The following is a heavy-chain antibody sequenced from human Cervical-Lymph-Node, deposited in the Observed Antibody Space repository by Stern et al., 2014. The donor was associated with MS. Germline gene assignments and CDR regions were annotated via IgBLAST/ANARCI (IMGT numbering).Heavy chain of an antibody. D-gene: IGHD1-26*01. J-gene: IGHJ3*02. CDR1: GGSLSSDGDF. CDR2: ISYSRNT. V-gene: IGHV4-31*03. Sequence: QVQLQESAPGLVKPSQTLSLTCTVSGGSLSSDGDFWNWIRQLPGKGLEWIGYISYSRNTYNNPSLKRRVTISVDTSKNHFSLKLSSVTAADTAVYYCARDGPQVGAGSFDIWGRGTMVTVSS. CDR3: ARDGPQVGAGSFDI.